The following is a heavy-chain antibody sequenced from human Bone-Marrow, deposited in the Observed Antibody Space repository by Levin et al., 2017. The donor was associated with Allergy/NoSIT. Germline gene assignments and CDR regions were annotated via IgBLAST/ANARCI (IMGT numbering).Heavy chain of an antibody. CDR3: AREAGWELITWFDP. J-gene: IGHJ5*02. V-gene: IGHV1-69*06. D-gene: IGHD4-23*01. Sequence: SVKVSCKASGGTFSSSAISWVRQAPGQGLEWLGGIIPLFNTVNYAQKFQGRVTITADKSPVTAYMALNSLRYEDTAGYYCAREAGWELITWFDPWGQGTLVTVSS. CDR1: GGTFSSSA. CDR2: IIPLFNTV.